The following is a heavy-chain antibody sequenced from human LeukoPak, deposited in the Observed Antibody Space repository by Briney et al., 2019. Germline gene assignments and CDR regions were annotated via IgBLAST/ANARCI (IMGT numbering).Heavy chain of an antibody. CDR1: GFTFSSYG. CDR3: AKDLSPYDSSGAPRFYYYYGMDV. V-gene: IGHV3-30*18. CDR2: ISYDGSNK. D-gene: IGHD3-22*01. Sequence: GGSLRLSCAASGFTFSSYGMHWVRQAPGKGLEWVAVISYDGSNKYYADSVKGRFTISRDNSKNTLYLQMNSLRAEDTAVYYCAKDLSPYDSSGAPRFYYYYGMDVWGQGTTVTVSS. J-gene: IGHJ6*02.